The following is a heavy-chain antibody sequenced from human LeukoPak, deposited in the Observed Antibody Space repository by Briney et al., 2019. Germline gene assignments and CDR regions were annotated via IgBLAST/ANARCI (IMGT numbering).Heavy chain of an antibody. V-gene: IGHV3-11*06. Sequence: GGSLRLSCAASGFTFRVYYMSWIRQAPGKGLEWVSYISSSSSYTNYADSVKGRFTISRDNAKNSLYLQMNSLRAEDTAVYYCARDRDGDLYFDYWGQGTLVTVSS. J-gene: IGHJ4*02. CDR1: GFTFRVYY. CDR3: ARDRDGDLYFDY. D-gene: IGHD4-17*01. CDR2: ISSSSSYT.